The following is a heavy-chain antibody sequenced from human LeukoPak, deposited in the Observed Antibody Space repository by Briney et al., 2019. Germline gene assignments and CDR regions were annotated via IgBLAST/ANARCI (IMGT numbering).Heavy chain of an antibody. Sequence: PSETLSLTCTVSGGSISSYYWSWIRQPPGKGLEWIGYIYYSGSTNYNPSLKSRVTISVDTSKNQFSLKLSSVTAADTAVYYCARTIAAAGTPHDYWGQGTLVTVSS. CDR1: GGSISSYY. CDR2: IYYSGST. D-gene: IGHD6-13*01. V-gene: IGHV4-59*01. J-gene: IGHJ4*02. CDR3: ARTIAAAGTPHDY.